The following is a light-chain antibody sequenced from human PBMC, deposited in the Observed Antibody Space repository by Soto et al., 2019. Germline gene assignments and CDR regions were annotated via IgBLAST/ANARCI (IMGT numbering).Light chain of an antibody. J-gene: IGLJ2*01. V-gene: IGLV1-44*01. CDR3: AAWDDSLNVVV. CDR2: SNN. CDR1: SSNIGSHA. Sequence: QSVLTQPPSASGTPGQRVTISCSGSSSNIGSHAVSWYQQLPGTAPKLLIYSNNQRPSGVPARFSGSKSGTSASLAVSGLQSEDEADYYCAAWDDSLNVVVFGGGTKLTVL.